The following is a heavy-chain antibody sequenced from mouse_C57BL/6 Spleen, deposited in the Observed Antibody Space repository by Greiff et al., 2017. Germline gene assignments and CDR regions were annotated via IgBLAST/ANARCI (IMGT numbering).Heavy chain of an antibody. Sequence: EVQVVESGGGLVKPGGSLKLSCAASGFTFSDYGMHWVRQAPEKGLEWVAYISSGSSTIYYADTVKGRFTISRDNAKNTLFLQMTSLRSEDTAMYYCARGERGFDYWGQGTTLTVSS. J-gene: IGHJ2*01. V-gene: IGHV5-17*01. CDR3: ARGERGFDY. CDR1: GFTFSDYG. CDR2: ISSGSSTI.